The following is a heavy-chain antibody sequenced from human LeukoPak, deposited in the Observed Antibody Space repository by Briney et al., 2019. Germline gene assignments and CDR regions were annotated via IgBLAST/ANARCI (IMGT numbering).Heavy chain of an antibody. Sequence: VASVKVSCKASGGTFSSYAISWVRQAPGQGLEWMGGIIPIFGTANYAQKFQGRVTITADESTSTAYMELSSVRSEDTAVYYCARDGYGDYVGGDYWGQGTLVTVSS. D-gene: IGHD4-17*01. J-gene: IGHJ4*02. CDR3: ARDGYGDYVGGDY. CDR2: IIPIFGTA. CDR1: GGTFSSYA. V-gene: IGHV1-69*01.